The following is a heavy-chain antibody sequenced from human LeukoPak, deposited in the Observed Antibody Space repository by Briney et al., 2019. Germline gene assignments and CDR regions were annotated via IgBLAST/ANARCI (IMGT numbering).Heavy chain of an antibody. V-gene: IGHV1-2*02. J-gene: IGHJ3*02. Sequence: PRASVKVSCKASGYTFTNYAMNWVRQAPGQGLEWMGWINPNSGGTNYAQKFQGRVTMTRDTSISTAYMELSRLRSDDTAVYYCARAGKLMITMVRGALASKKGFDIWGQGTMVTVSS. CDR3: ARAGKLMITMVRGALASKKGFDI. CDR1: GYTFTNYA. D-gene: IGHD3-10*01. CDR2: INPNSGGT.